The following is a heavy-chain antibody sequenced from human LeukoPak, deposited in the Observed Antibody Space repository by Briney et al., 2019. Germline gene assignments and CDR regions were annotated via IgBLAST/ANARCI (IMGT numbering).Heavy chain of an antibody. J-gene: IGHJ4*02. Sequence: GGSLRLSCAASGFTFSSYGMHWVRQAPGKGLEWVAFIRYDGSNKYYADSVKGRFTISRDNSKNTLYLQMNSLRAEDTAVYYCAKSSPTDYDFWSGPPYFDYWGQGTLVTVSS. CDR3: AKSSPTDYDFWSGPPYFDY. V-gene: IGHV3-30*02. D-gene: IGHD3-3*01. CDR1: GFTFSSYG. CDR2: IRYDGSNK.